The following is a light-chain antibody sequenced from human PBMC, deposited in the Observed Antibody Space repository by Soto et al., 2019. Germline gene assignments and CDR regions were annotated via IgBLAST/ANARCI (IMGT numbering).Light chain of an antibody. CDR2: DVS. Sequence: QSALTQPPSASGSPGQSVTISCTGTSSDVGGYNYVSWYQQHPGKAPKLMIYDVSKRPSGVPDHFSGSKSGNTASLTVSGLQAEDEADYYCISYAGSNNWVFGRGTKLTVL. CDR1: SSDVGGYNY. V-gene: IGLV2-8*01. J-gene: IGLJ2*01. CDR3: ISYAGSNNWV.